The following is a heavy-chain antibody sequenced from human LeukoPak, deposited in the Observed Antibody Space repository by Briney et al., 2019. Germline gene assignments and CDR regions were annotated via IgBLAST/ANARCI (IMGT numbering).Heavy chain of an antibody. J-gene: IGHJ4*02. CDR1: GFTFSSYG. Sequence: GGSLRLSCAASGFTFSSYGMHWVRQAPGKGLEWVAFIRYDGSNKYYADSVKGRFTIPRDNSKNTLYLQMSSLRAEDTAVYYCAKDRGYYYGSGSYSDYWGQGTLVTVSS. CDR3: AKDRGYYYGSGSYSDY. CDR2: IRYDGSNK. D-gene: IGHD3-10*01. V-gene: IGHV3-30*02.